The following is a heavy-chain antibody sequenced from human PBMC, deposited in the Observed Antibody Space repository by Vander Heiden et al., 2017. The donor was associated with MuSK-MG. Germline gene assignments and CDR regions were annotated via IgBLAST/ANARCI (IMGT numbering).Heavy chain of an antibody. Sequence: QVQLQESGPGLVQPSQTLSLTCTVSGGSISRGGYYWSWIRQHPGKGLEWIGYIYYSGSTYYNPSLKSRVTISVDTSKNQFSLKLSSVTAADTAVYYCARGMGATKDGDALDIWGQGTMVTVSS. V-gene: IGHV4-31*03. CDR2: IYYSGST. D-gene: IGHD1-26*01. CDR1: GGSISRGGYY. J-gene: IGHJ3*02. CDR3: ARGMGATKDGDALDI.